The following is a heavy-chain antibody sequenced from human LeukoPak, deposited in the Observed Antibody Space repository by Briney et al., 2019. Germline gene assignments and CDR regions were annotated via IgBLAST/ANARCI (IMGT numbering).Heavy chain of an antibody. D-gene: IGHD2-2*01. V-gene: IGHV1-69*13. CDR3: ATRVAYPTFDP. Sequence: SVKVSCKASGGTFSSYAISSVRQAPGQGLEWMGGIIPIFGTANYAQKFQGRVTITADESTSTAYMELSSLRSEDTAVYYCATRVAYPTFDPWGQGTLVTVSS. J-gene: IGHJ5*02. CDR2: IIPIFGTA. CDR1: GGTFSSYA.